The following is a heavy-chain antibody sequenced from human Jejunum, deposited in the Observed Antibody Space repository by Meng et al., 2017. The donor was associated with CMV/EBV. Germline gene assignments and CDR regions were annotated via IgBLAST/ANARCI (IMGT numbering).Heavy chain of an antibody. J-gene: IGHJ4*02. CDR2: INSDGPSV. Sequence: SGFPFNPYWLQWVRQAPVKGLVWVSRINSDGPSVTYADSVKGRFTISRDNARDTLYLHMRSLRAEDTALYYCARMSGSGSYNTPDYWGQGTLVTVSS. CDR3: ARMSGSGSYNTPDY. V-gene: IGHV3-74*01. CDR1: GFPFNPYW. D-gene: IGHD1-26*01.